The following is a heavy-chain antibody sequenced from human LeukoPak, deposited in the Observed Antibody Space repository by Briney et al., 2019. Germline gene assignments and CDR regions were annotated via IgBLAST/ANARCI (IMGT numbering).Heavy chain of an antibody. J-gene: IGHJ5*02. Sequence: GESLKISCKGSGYSFTSYWIGWVRQMPGKGLEWMGIIYPGDSDTRYSPSFQGHVTISADKSISTAYLQWSSLKASDTAMYYCASTLMAGTDNYWFDPWGQGTLVTVSS. D-gene: IGHD6-19*01. CDR3: ASTLMAGTDNYWFDP. CDR2: IYPGDSDT. V-gene: IGHV5-51*01. CDR1: GYSFTSYW.